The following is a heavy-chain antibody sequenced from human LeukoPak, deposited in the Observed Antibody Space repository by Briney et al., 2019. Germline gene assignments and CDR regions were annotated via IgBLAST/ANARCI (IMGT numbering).Heavy chain of an antibody. CDR3: ARDGTSADDY. CDR2: ISGNNDNP. D-gene: IGHD1-26*01. J-gene: IGHJ4*02. V-gene: IGHV1-18*01. Sequence: APVKPSCKTSGYTFSNFGINWVRQAPGQGLEWMGWISGNNDNPNYGQKFQGRFTVTTDSSTRTAYMELRNLTFDDTAVYYCARDGTSADDYWGQGALV. CDR1: GYTFSNFG.